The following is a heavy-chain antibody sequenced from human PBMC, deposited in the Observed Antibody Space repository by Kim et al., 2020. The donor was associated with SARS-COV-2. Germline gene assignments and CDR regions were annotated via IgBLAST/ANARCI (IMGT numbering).Heavy chain of an antibody. D-gene: IGHD3-22*01. CDR2: IGTAGDT. CDR1: GFTFSSYD. Sequence: GGSLRLSCAASGFTFSSYDMHWVRQATGKGLEWVSAIGTAGDTYYPGSVKGRFTISRENAKNSLYLQMNSLRAGDTAVYYCARGAYYYDSCTGGYFDLWGRGTLVTVSS. CDR3: ARGAYYYDSCTGGYFDL. V-gene: IGHV3-13*04. J-gene: IGHJ2*01.